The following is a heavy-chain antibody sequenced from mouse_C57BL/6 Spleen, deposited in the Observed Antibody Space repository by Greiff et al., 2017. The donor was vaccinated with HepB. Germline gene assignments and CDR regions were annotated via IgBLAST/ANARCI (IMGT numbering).Heavy chain of an antibody. Sequence: QVQLQQSGAELARPGASVKMSCKASGYTFTSYTMHWVKQRPGQGLEWIGYINPSSGYTKYNQKFKDKATLTADKSSSTAYMQLSSLTSADSAVYYCARPPDYYGSSPWFAYWGQGTLVTVSA. V-gene: IGHV1-4*01. CDR3: ARPPDYYGSSPWFAY. J-gene: IGHJ3*01. D-gene: IGHD1-1*01. CDR2: INPSSGYT. CDR1: GYTFTSYT.